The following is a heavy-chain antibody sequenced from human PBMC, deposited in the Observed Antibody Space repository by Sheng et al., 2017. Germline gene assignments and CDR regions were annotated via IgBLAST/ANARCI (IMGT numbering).Heavy chain of an antibody. V-gene: IGHV3-23*04. CDR3: AKAYDYIWGSYRPFDAFDI. CDR1: GFTFSSYG. D-gene: IGHD3-16*02. Sequence: EVQLVESGGGLVQPGGTLRLSCAASGFTFSSYGMSWVRQAPGKGLEWVSAISGSGGSTYYADSVKGRFTISRDNSKNTLYLQMNSLRAEDTAVYYCAKAYDYIWGSYRPFDAFDIWGQGTMVTVSS. CDR2: ISGSGGST. J-gene: IGHJ3*02.